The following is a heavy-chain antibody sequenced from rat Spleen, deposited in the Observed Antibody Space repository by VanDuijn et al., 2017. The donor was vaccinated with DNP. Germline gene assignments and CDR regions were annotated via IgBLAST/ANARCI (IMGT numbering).Heavy chain of an antibody. CDR2: ISYDGSST. J-gene: IGHJ4*01. CDR1: GFTFSDYY. CDR3: ARHEYDGSYDYYVMDA. V-gene: IGHV5-29*01. D-gene: IGHD1-12*02. Sequence: EVQLVESDGGLVQPGRSLKLSCAASGFTFSDYYMAWVRQAPTKGLEWVATISYDGSSTYYRDSVKGRFTISRDNAKSTLYLQMDSLRSEDTATYYGARHEYDGSYDYYVMDAWGQGASVTVSS.